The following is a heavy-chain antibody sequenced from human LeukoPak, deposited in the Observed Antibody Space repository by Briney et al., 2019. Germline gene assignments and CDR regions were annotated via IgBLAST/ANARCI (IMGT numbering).Heavy chain of an antibody. CDR3: ARISAPGTSGWYFGY. V-gene: IGHV3-48*02. D-gene: IGHD6-19*01. Sequence: GGSLRLSCAASGFTFSSYGMNWVRQAPGKGLECDSYISTSSNRIDYADSVKGRFTMSRDNAKNLLYLQMNSLRDEDTAMYYCARISAPGTSGWYFGYWGQGTLVTVSS. J-gene: IGHJ4*02. CDR2: ISTSSNRI. CDR1: GFTFSSYG.